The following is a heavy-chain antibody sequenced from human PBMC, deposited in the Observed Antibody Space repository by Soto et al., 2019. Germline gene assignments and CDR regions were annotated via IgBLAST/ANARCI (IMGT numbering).Heavy chain of an antibody. Sequence: QVQLVQSGAEVKKPGSSVKVSCKASGGTFSSYTISWVRQAPGQGLEWMGRIIPILGIANYAQKLQGRVTSSAHISTITAYLELSSLRSEDTAEYYCARYALRWLQFGFLEYWGQGTLVTVSS. D-gene: IGHD5-12*01. CDR2: IIPILGIA. CDR3: ARYALRWLQFGFLEY. CDR1: GGTFSSYT. V-gene: IGHV1-69*02. J-gene: IGHJ4*02.